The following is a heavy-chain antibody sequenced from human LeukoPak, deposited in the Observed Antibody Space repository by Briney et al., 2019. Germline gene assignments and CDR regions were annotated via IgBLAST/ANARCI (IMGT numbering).Heavy chain of an antibody. J-gene: IGHJ5*02. CDR3: ARGPEYYDFWSGISNWFDP. CDR1: GYTFTGYY. V-gene: IGHV1-2*02. Sequence: GASVKVSCKASGYTFTGYYMHWVRQAPGQGLEWMGWINPNSGGTNYAQKLQGRVTMTTDTSTSTAYMELRSLRSDDTAVYYCARGPEYYDFWSGISNWFDPWGQGTLVTVSS. CDR2: INPNSGGT. D-gene: IGHD3-3*01.